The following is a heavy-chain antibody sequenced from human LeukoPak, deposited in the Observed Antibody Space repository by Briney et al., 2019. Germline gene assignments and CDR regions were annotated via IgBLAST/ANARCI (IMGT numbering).Heavy chain of an antibody. CDR3: ARQGNYYDSSGYSFYFDY. V-gene: IGHV4-34*01. J-gene: IGHJ4*02. CDR1: GGSFSGYY. D-gene: IGHD3-22*01. CDR2: INRGGST. Sequence: PSETLSLTCAVYGGSFSGYYWSWIRQPPGKGLEWIGEINRGGSTNYSPSLKSRVTISVDTSKNQFSLKLSSVTAADTAVYYCARQGNYYDSSGYSFYFDYWGQGTLASVSS.